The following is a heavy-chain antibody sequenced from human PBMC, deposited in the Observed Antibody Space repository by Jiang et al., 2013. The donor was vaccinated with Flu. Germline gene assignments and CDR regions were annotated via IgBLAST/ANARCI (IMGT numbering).Heavy chain of an antibody. CDR2: INHSGST. D-gene: IGHD3-16*02. V-gene: IGHV4-34*01. Sequence: ELLKPSETLSLTCAVYGGSFSGYYWSWIRQPPGKGLEWIGEINHSGSTNYNPSLKSRVTISVDTSKNQFSLKLSSVTAADTAVYYCARKLFVTPPRVEKHYYYMDVWGQRDQRSPSP. J-gene: IGHJ6*03. CDR3: ARKLFVTPPRVEKHYYYMDV. CDR1: GGSFSGYY.